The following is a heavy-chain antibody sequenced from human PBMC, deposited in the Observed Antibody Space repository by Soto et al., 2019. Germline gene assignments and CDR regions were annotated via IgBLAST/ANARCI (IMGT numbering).Heavy chain of an antibody. D-gene: IGHD6-25*01. Sequence: GGSLRLSCAASGFTFSTYAMSWVRQAPGKGLEWVSAISGSGGSTYYADSVKGRFTISRDNSKNTLYLQMNSLRAEDTAVYYCARDPIRGKHYYGMDVWGQGTTVTVSS. V-gene: IGHV3-23*01. CDR3: ARDPIRGKHYYGMDV. CDR2: ISGSGGST. J-gene: IGHJ6*02. CDR1: GFTFSTYA.